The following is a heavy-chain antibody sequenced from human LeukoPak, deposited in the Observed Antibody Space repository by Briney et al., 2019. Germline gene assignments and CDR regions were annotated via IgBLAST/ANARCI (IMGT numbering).Heavy chain of an antibody. CDR1: AFTFSSYG. D-gene: IGHD1-26*01. J-gene: IGHJ4*02. V-gene: IGHV3-23*01. CDR2: ISGDGRDI. CDR3: ASGGIYYGAAFDF. Sequence: PGGSLRLSCAASAFTFSSYGMSWVRQAPGKGLEWVSAISGDGRDIFYADAVKGRFTISRDNSKNSLYLQMNSLRAEDTALYYCASGGIYYGAAFDFWGQGTLVTVSS.